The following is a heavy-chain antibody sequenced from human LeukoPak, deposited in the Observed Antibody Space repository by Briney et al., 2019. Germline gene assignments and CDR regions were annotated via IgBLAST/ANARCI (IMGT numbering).Heavy chain of an antibody. CDR1: GFTLIDY. J-gene: IGHJ6*03. V-gene: IGHV1-2*02. CDR2: IKANSGDT. D-gene: IGHD6-13*01. CDR3: ARADSVPAGDYHYWYMDV. Sequence: GASVKVSCKASGFTLIDYIHWVRQDPRQGLRWMGWIKANSGDTEYAQKFQGRVTMTRDTSISTVYMEPSSLRSDDTAVYYCARADSVPAGDYHYWYMDVWGKGTTVTVSS.